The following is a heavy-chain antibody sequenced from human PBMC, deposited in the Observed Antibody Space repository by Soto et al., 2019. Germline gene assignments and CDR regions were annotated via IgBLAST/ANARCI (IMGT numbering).Heavy chain of an antibody. D-gene: IGHD3-3*01. CDR2: ISYDGSNK. V-gene: IGHV3-30-3*01. J-gene: IGHJ4*02. CDR3: ARGTVLTLETGYFDY. CDR1: GFTFSSYA. Sequence: HPGGSLRLSCAASGFTFSSYAMHWVRQAPGKGLEWVAVISYDGSNKYYADSVKGRFTISRDNSKNTLYLQMNSLRAEDTAVYYCARGTVLTLETGYFDYRGQGTMVTVSS.